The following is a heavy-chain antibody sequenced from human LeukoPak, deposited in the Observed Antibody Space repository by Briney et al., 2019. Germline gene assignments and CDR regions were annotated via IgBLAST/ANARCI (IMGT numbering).Heavy chain of an antibody. D-gene: IGHD6-19*01. V-gene: IGHV4-59*08. CDR2: VYYSGST. J-gene: IGHJ4*02. Sequence: SETLSLTCTVSGDSISGHFWSWIRQPPGKGLEWIGYVYYSGSTYYNPSLKSRLTMSADTSKNQFSLRLSSVTASDTAVYYCARLYGSGWYDGDYWGQGTLVTVSS. CDR3: ARLYGSGWYDGDY. CDR1: GDSISGHF.